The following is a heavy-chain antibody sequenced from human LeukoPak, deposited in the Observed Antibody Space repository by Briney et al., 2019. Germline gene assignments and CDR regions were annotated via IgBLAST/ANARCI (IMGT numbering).Heavy chain of an antibody. D-gene: IGHD3-10*01. Sequence: GESLRLSCAASGFTFSSYAMSWVRQAPGKGLEWVSGISGSGGSTYYADSVKGRFTISRDNSKNTLYLQMNSLRAEDTAVYYCAKTPRITMVRGVLDYWGQGTLVTVSS. J-gene: IGHJ4*02. V-gene: IGHV3-23*01. CDR3: AKTPRITMVRGVLDY. CDR1: GFTFSSYA. CDR2: ISGSGGST.